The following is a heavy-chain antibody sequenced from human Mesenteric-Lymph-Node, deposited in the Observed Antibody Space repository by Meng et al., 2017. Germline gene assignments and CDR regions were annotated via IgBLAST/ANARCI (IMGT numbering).Heavy chain of an antibody. CDR2: IYSGGSP. J-gene: IGHJ4*02. CDR3: ARDRGYNFAYLYDL. Sequence: SETLSLTCTVSGGSISSYYCNWIRQPAGKGLEWIGRIYSGGSPNYNPSLKSRVTMSVDTSKNQFSLKLTSVTAADTAVYFCARDRGYNFAYLYDLWGQGTLVTVSS. V-gene: IGHV4-4*07. D-gene: IGHD1-1*01. CDR1: GGSISSYY.